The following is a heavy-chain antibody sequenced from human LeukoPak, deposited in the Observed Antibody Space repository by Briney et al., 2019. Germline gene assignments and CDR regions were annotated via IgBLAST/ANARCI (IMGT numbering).Heavy chain of an antibody. Sequence: QSGGSLRLSCAASGFTFSSYAMSWVRQAPGKGLEWVSAISGSGGTTYYADPVKGRFTISRDNSKNTLYLQMNSLRAEDTAVYYCAKHSSSWYYFDYWGQGTLVTVSS. CDR1: GFTFSSYA. CDR2: ISGSGGTT. V-gene: IGHV3-23*01. CDR3: AKHSSSWYYFDY. J-gene: IGHJ4*02. D-gene: IGHD6-13*01.